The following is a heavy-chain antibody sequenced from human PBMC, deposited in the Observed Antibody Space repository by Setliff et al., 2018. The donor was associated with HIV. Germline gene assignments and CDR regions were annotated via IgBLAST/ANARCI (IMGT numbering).Heavy chain of an antibody. CDR3: ARGRSCSSSSCYLVYYYYYGMDV. Sequence: SETLSLTFAVYGGSFSGYYWSWIRQPPGKGLEWIGEIIHTGSTNYNPSLKSRVTISVDTSKNQFSLRLSSVTAADTAVYYCARGRSCSSSSCYLVYYYYYGMDVWGHGSTVTVSS. V-gene: IGHV4-34*01. D-gene: IGHD2-2*01. J-gene: IGHJ6*02. CDR1: GGSFSGYY. CDR2: IIHTGST.